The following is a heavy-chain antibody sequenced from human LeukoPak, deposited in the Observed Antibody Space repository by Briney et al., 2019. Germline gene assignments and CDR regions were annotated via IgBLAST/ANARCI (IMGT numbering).Heavy chain of an antibody. D-gene: IGHD2-2*02. Sequence: ASVKVSCKASGGTFSSYAISWVRQAPGQGLEWMGGIIPIFGTANYAQKFQGRVTITADESTSTAYMELSSLRSEDTAVYYCARAPYRLRGLDYWGQGTLVTVSS. CDR1: GGTFSSYA. CDR3: ARAPYRLRGLDY. J-gene: IGHJ4*02. V-gene: IGHV1-69*13. CDR2: IIPIFGTA.